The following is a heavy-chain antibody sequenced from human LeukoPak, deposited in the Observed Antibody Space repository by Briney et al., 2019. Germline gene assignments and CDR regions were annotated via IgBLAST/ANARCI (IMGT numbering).Heavy chain of an antibody. V-gene: IGHV3-7*01. J-gene: IGHJ4*02. CDR1: GFIFSSYW. Sequence: GGSLRLSCAASGFIFSSYWMSWVRQAPGKGLEWVANIKQDGSEKYYVDSVKGRFTISRDNAKNSVYLQMNSLRAEDTAVYYCARATRKGGYGGIPTHPVDYWGQGTLVTVSS. D-gene: IGHD4-23*01. CDR3: ARATRKGGYGGIPTHPVDY. CDR2: IKQDGSEK.